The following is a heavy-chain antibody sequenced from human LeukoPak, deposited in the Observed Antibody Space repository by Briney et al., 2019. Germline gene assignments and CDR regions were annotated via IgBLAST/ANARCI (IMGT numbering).Heavy chain of an antibody. CDR1: GFTFSDYY. CDR3: ARDRRGYYGSGTFDY. V-gene: IGHV3-53*04. CDR2: IYSGGST. D-gene: IGHD3-10*01. Sequence: GGSLRLSCAASGFTFSDYYMSWVRQAPGKGLEWVSVIYSGGSTYYADSVKGRFTISRHNSKNTLYLQMNSLRAEDTAVYYCARDRRGYYGSGTFDYWGQGTLVTVSS. J-gene: IGHJ4*02.